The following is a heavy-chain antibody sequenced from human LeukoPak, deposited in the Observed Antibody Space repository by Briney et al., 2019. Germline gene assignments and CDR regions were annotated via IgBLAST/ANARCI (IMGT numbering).Heavy chain of an antibody. CDR1: GFIFSSYG. CDR2: IWYDGSNK. J-gene: IGHJ4*02. V-gene: IGHV3-33*01. Sequence: QPGRSLRLSCAASGFIFSSYGMHWVRQAPGKGLEWVAVIWYDGSNKYYADSVKGRFTISRDDSKNTLYLQMDSLRAEGTAVYCCVRDGGAGFDYWGQGTLVTVSS. D-gene: IGHD1-14*01. CDR3: VRDGGAGFDY.